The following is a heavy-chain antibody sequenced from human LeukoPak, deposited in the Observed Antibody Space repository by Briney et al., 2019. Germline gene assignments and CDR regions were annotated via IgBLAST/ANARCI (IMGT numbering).Heavy chain of an antibody. CDR1: GFTFSSYE. CDR2: ISRGGSPI. Sequence: GGSLRLSCAASGFTFSSYEMNWVRQAPGKGLEWVSSISRGGSPIFYADSVKGRFTISRDNSKNTLYLQMNSLRADDTAVYYCASPPTVTTFDSWGQGTLVTVSS. CDR3: ASPPTVTTFDS. J-gene: IGHJ4*02. D-gene: IGHD4-11*01. V-gene: IGHV3-48*03.